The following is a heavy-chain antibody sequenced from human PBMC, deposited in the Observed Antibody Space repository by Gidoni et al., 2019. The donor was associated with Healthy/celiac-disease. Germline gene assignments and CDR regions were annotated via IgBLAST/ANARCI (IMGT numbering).Heavy chain of an antibody. CDR2: ISVSGGST. CDR1: GLTFSSYA. V-gene: IGHV3-23*01. CDR3: AKAPYSNYGRSDY. D-gene: IGHD4-4*01. Sequence: EVQLLESGGGLVQPGGSLRLSCAASGLTFSSYAMSWVRQAPGKGLECVSAISVSGGSTYYADSVKGRFTISRDNSKNTLYLQMNSLRAEDTAVYYCAKAPYSNYGRSDYWGQGTLVTVSS. J-gene: IGHJ4*02.